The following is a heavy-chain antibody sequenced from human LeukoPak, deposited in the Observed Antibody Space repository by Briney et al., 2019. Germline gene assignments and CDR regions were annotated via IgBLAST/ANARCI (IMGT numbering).Heavy chain of an antibody. Sequence: ASVKVSCKVSGYTLTELSMHWVRQAPGKGLEWVGGFDPEDGETIYAQKFQGRVTMTEDTSTDTAYMELSSLRSEDTAVYYCATYVRGIAVAGFDYWGQGTLVTVSS. CDR3: ATYVRGIAVAGFDY. J-gene: IGHJ4*02. CDR1: GYTLTELS. CDR2: FDPEDGET. V-gene: IGHV1-24*01. D-gene: IGHD6-19*01.